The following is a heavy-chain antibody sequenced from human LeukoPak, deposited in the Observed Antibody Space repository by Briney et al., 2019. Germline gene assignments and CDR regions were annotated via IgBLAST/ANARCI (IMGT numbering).Heavy chain of an antibody. CDR3: AKGVKHIVVVTAQHYFDY. CDR2: IKKDGSEK. Sequence: GGSLRLSCAASGFTFSSYWMSWVRQAPGKGLEWVANIKKDGSEKYYVDSVKGRFTISRDNAKKSLYLQMNTLRAEDTAVYYCAKGVKHIVVVTAQHYFDYWGQGTLVTVSS. J-gene: IGHJ4*02. CDR1: GFTFSSYW. D-gene: IGHD2-21*02. V-gene: IGHV3-7*01.